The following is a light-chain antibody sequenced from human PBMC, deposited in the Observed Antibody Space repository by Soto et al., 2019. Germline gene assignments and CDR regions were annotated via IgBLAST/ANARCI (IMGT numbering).Light chain of an antibody. V-gene: IGKV1-5*03. CDR2: EAS. Sequence: DIQMTQSPSTLSASVGDRVTITCRASQRISSWLAWYQQKPGKAPKLLIYEASSSEIGVPPRFNGSGFGTEFTLTISSLQPEDSATYYCQYYKEHSTFGQGTRLEIK. J-gene: IGKJ1*01. CDR1: QRISSW. CDR3: QYYKEHST.